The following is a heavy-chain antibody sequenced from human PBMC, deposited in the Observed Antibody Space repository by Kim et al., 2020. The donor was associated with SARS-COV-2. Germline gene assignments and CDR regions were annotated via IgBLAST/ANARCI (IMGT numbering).Heavy chain of an antibody. Sequence: KCQGRVTMTRNTSISTAYMELSSLRSEDTAVYYCARGTILTGYPEEWFDPWGQGTLVTVSS. CDR3: ARGTILTGYPEEWFDP. J-gene: IGHJ5*02. V-gene: IGHV1-8*01. D-gene: IGHD3-9*01.